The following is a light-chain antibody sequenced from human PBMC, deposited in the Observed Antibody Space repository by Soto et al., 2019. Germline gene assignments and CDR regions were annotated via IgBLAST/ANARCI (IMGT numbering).Light chain of an antibody. CDR1: QSISSW. V-gene: IGKV1-5*01. Sequence: DIGRAQSRATLSVSLGARFTITCLASQSISSWLAWYQQKPGKAPKLLIYDASSLESGVPSRFSGSGSGTEFSLTSRSLPPDDFATYYCQSYKRYSTFGQGTKVDIK. CDR3: QSYKRYST. CDR2: DAS. J-gene: IGKJ1*01.